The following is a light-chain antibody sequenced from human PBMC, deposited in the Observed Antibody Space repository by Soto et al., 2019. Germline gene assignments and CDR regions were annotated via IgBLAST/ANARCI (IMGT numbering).Light chain of an antibody. V-gene: IGLV2-14*01. CDR2: EVS. J-gene: IGLJ1*01. Sequence: QSVLAQPASVSGSPGQSLTISCTGDISDVGGYEYVSWYQQHPDKAPKLLIYEVSNRPSGVSVRFSGSKSGNTASLTISGLQAEDEAAYYCSSYTSSTTRGVFGTGTKVTVL. CDR3: SSYTSSTTRGV. CDR1: ISDVGGYEY.